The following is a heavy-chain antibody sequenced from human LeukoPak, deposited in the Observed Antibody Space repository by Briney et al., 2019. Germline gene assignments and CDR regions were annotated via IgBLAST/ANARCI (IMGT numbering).Heavy chain of an antibody. CDR2: ISYDGSNK. D-gene: IGHD3-3*01. J-gene: IGHJ5*01. CDR3: AKNGLASGVLEWLSYDWFDS. Sequence: GGSLRLSCVASGFTFSNYGMHWVRLAPGKGLEWVAVISYDGSNKYYADSVKGRFTISRDNSKNTLDLQMNSLRAEDTAVYYCAKNGLASGVLEWLSYDWFDSWGQGTLVIVSS. CDR1: GFTFSNYG. V-gene: IGHV3-30*18.